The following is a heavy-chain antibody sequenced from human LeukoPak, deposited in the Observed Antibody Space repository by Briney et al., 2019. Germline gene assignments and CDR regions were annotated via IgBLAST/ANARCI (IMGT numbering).Heavy chain of an antibody. CDR3: ARGEEVITMYDY. Sequence: SETLSLTSAVYGGSFSGYYWSWIRQPPGKGLEWIGEINHSGSTNYNPSLKSRVTISVDTSKNQFSLKLSSVTAADTAVYYCARGEEVITMYDYWGQGTLVTVSS. D-gene: IGHD3-10*02. V-gene: IGHV4-34*01. CDR1: GGSFSGYY. CDR2: INHSGST. J-gene: IGHJ4*02.